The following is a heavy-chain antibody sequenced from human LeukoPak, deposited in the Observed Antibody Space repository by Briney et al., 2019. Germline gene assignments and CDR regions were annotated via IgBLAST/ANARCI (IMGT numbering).Heavy chain of an antibody. CDR3: ASLRYDYVWGSYSLYYFDY. CDR1: GGSISSSSYY. CDR2: IYYSGST. Sequence: SETLSPTCTVSGGSISSSSYYWGWIRQPPGKGLEWIGSIYYSGSTYYNPSLKSRVTISVDTSKNQFSLKLSSVTAADTAVYYCASLRYDYVWGSYSLYYFDYWGQGTLVTVSS. V-gene: IGHV4-39*01. D-gene: IGHD3-16*01. J-gene: IGHJ4*02.